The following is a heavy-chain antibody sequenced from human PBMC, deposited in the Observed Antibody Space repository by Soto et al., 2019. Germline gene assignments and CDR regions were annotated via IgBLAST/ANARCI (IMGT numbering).Heavy chain of an antibody. CDR3: PSTPMIESWIDY. J-gene: IGHJ4*01. CDR1: GDSISSYY. D-gene: IGHD2-21*01. Sequence: SETLSLTCDVSGDSISSYYWSWIRQPPGKGLEWIGYVYYSGSTLYNPSLESRVTLSIDMSKKQVSLKLNSVIAADTAVYYCPSTPMIESWIDYWGHGTLVTVSS. V-gene: IGHV4-59*01. CDR2: VYYSGST.